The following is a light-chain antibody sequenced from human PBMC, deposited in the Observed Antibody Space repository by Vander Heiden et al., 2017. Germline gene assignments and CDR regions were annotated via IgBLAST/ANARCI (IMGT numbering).Light chain of an antibody. CDR1: RSDVGAYNY. V-gene: IGLV2-14*01. Sequence: QSALTQPASVSGSPGQSITIPCSGPRSDVGAYNYVSWFQQHPDKAPKLIIYDVSIRPSGVSNRFSGSKSGNTASLTISGLLPEDEADYFCSSYTSTSTLYVFGTGTKVTVL. J-gene: IGLJ1*01. CDR3: SSYTSTSTLYV. CDR2: DVS.